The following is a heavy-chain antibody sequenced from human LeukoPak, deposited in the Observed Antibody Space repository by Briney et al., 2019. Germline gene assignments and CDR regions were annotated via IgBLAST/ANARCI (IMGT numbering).Heavy chain of an antibody. CDR3: ARVHRGYSYGRLDY. V-gene: IGHV3-48*02. Sequence: PGGSLRLSCAASGFTFSSYSMNWVRQAPGKGLEWVSYISSSDNTIHYADSVKGRFTISRDNAKNSLYLEMNSLGDEDTAVYYCARVHRGYSYGRLDYWGQGTLVTVSS. CDR1: GFTFSSYS. D-gene: IGHD5-18*01. CDR2: ISSSDNTI. J-gene: IGHJ4*02.